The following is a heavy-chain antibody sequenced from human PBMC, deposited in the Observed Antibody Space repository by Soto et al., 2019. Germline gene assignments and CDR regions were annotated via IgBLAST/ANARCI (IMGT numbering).Heavy chain of an antibody. V-gene: IGHV6-1*01. CDR3: ARGSYYSGWV. Sequence: PSQTLSLTFAISGDSVSSTSAAWSWIRQSPSRGLEWLGRTYYRSKWYSDYAVSVKSRITINPDTSKNQFSLQLNSVTPEDTAVYYCARGSYYSGWVWGQGPMVTV. CDR2: TYYRSKWYS. D-gene: IGHD6-19*01. CDR1: GDSVSSTSAA. J-gene: IGHJ4*02.